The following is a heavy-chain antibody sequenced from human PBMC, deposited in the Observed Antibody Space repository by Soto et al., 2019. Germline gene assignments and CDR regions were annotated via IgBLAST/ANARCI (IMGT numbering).Heavy chain of an antibody. J-gene: IGHJ4*02. CDR3: ATHRSNWYCDC. V-gene: IGHV5-51*03. CDR2: IYPGNSET. Sequence: EVQLVQSGAEVKKTGESLRISCQGSGYTFTNYWIGWVRQMPGKGLEWMGIIYPGNSETRYSPSFQGQVTISADKSINTAFLQWSSLKASDTAMYYCATHRSNWYCDCWGQGTLVTVSS. CDR1: GYTFTNYW. D-gene: IGHD1-1*01.